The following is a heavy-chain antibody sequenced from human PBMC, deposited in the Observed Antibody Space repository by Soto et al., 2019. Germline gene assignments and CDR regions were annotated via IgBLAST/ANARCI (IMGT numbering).Heavy chain of an antibody. J-gene: IGHJ6*02. CDR3: AREGLVVVPAAINGYYYYGMDV. D-gene: IGHD2-2*02. V-gene: IGHV6-1*01. CDR2: TYYRSKWYN. Sequence: PSQTLSLTCAISGDSVSSNSAAWNWIRQSPSRGLEWLGRTYYRSKWYNDYAVSVKSRITINPDTSKNQFSLQLNSVTPEDTAVYYCAREGLVVVPAAINGYYYYGMDVCGQGTTVTVSS. CDR1: GDSVSSNSAA.